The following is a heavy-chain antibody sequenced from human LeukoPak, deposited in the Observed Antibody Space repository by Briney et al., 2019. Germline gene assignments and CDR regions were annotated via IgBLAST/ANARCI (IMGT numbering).Heavy chain of an antibody. D-gene: IGHD2-15*01. CDR1: KFTFSHFP. CDR2: ISNDGNNE. J-gene: IGHJ4*02. Sequence: GGSLRLSCAASKFTFSHFPIHWVRQAPGKGLEWVSFISNDGNNEYYADSVKGRFTMSRDNSKNTLYVQMNSLRAEDTAVYYCAKGDCSGGSCYSGFDYWGQGTLVTVSS. V-gene: IGHV3-30-3*01. CDR3: AKGDCSGGSCYSGFDY.